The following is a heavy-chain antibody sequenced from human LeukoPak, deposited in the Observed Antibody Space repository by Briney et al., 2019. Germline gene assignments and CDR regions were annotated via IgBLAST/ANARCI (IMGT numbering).Heavy chain of an antibody. CDR1: GFTFSSYA. J-gene: IGHJ4*02. D-gene: IGHD4-17*01. V-gene: IGHV3-23*01. CDR2: ISGSGGST. Sequence: GGSLRLSCAASGFTFSSYAMSWVRQAPGKGLGWVSAISGSGGSTYYADSVKGRFTISRDNSKNTLYLQMNSLRAEDTAVYYCAKVSRLYGDYLDYWGQGTLVTVSS. CDR3: AKVSRLYGDYLDY.